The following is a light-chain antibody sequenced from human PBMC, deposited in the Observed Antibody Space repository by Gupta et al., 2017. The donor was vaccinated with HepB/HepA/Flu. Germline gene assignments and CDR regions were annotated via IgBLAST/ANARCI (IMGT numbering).Light chain of an antibody. CDR2: DVS. Sequence: QSALTQPASVSGSPGQSITISCTGTSSDVGGYNYVSWYQQHPGKAPKLMIYDVSNRPSGVSNRFSGSKSGNTASLTIXGXQAEDEXDYYCSSYTSSSTLDVFGTGTKVTVL. CDR1: SSDVGGYNY. CDR3: SSYTSSSTLDV. V-gene: IGLV2-14*01. J-gene: IGLJ1*01.